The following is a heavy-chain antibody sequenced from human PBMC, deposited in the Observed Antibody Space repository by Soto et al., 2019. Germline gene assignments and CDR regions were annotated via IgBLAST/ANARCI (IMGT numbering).Heavy chain of an antibody. Sequence: SETLSLTCTVSGGSISSGGYYWSWIRQHPGKGLEWIGYIYYSGSTYYNQSLKSRVTISVDTSKNQYSMKMSSETAADTAENNCASRTIPLPIYSGYDSVGTDYYYYGMDVWGQGTTVTVSS. CDR1: GGSISSGGYY. J-gene: IGHJ6*02. CDR3: ASRTIPLPIYSGYDSVGTDYYYYGMDV. CDR2: IYYSGST. V-gene: IGHV4-31*03. D-gene: IGHD5-12*01.